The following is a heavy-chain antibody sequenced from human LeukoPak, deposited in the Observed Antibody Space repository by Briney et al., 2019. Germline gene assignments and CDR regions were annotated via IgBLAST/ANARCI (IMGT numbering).Heavy chain of an antibody. CDR3: ARVGIAVADDAFDI. CDR2: IYYSGST. CDR1: GGSISSGDYY. Sequence: SQTLSLTCTVSGGSISSGDYYWSWIRQPPGTGLEWIGYIYYSGSTYYNPSLKSRVTISVDTSKNQFSLKLSSVTAADTAVYYCARVGIAVADDAFDIWGQGTMVTVSS. V-gene: IGHV4-30-4*08. D-gene: IGHD6-19*01. J-gene: IGHJ3*02.